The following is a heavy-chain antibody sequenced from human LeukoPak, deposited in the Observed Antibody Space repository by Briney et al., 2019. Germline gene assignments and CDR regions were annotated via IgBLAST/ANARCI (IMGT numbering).Heavy chain of an antibody. J-gene: IGHJ4*02. V-gene: IGHV3-23*01. Sequence: GGSLRLSCAASEFTFSSYAMSWVRQAPGKGLEWVSVISGSGGSTYYADSVKGRFTISRDNSKNTLYLQMNSLRAEDTAVYYCAKDSCSSTSCYWDYWGQGTLVTVSS. CDR1: EFTFSSYA. CDR2: ISGSGGST. D-gene: IGHD2-2*01. CDR3: AKDSCSSTSCYWDY.